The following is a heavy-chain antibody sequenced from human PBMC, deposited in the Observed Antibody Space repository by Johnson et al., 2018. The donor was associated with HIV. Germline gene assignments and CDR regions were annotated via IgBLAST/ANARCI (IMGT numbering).Heavy chain of an antibody. CDR1: GFSFDDYG. CDR3: ARSKGSIWYGSAFDI. CDR2: ITWNGGSS. D-gene: IGHD6-13*01. Sequence: MLLVESGGGVVQPGRSLRLSCAASGFSFDDYGMNWVRQVPGKGLEWVSGITWNGGSSTYADSVKGRFTISRDNSKNTLYLQMNSLRGEDTAVYYCARSKGSIWYGSAFDIWGQGTMVTVSS. V-gene: IGHV3-20*04. J-gene: IGHJ3*02.